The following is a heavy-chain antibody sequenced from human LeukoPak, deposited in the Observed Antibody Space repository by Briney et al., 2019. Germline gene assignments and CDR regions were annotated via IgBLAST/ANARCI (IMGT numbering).Heavy chain of an antibody. D-gene: IGHD3-10*01. CDR2: IYYSGST. V-gene: IGHV4-59*01. Sequence: SETLSLTCTVSGGSISSYYWSWIRQPPGKGLEWIGYIYYSGSTNYNPSLKSRVTISVDTSKNQFSLKLSSVTAADTAVYYCARTGRGTSYYYYYMDVWGKGTTVTVSS. CDR3: ARTGRGTSYYYYYMDV. CDR1: GGSISSYY. J-gene: IGHJ6*03.